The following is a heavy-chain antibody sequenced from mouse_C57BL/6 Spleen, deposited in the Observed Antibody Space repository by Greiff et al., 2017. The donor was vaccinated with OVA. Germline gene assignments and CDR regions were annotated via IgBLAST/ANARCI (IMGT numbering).Heavy chain of an antibody. D-gene: IGHD1-1*01. CDR1: GYTFTDYN. J-gene: IGHJ3*01. CDR3: AKGYGSSYWFAY. V-gene: IGHV1-22*01. Sequence: VQLQQSGPELVKPGASVKMSCKASGYTFTDYNMHWVKQSHGKSLEWIGYINPNNGGTSYNQKFKGKATLTVNKASSTAYMELRSLTSDDSAVYYCAKGYGSSYWFAYWGQGTLVTVSA. CDR2: INPNNGGT.